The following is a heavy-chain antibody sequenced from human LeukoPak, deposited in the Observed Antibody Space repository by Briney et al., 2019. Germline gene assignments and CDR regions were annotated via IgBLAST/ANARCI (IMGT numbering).Heavy chain of an antibody. CDR1: GGSISSYY. Sequence: SETLSLTCTVSGGSISSYYWSWIRQPAGKGLEWIGRIYTSGSTNYNPSLKRRVTMSVDTSKNQFSLKLSSVTAADTAVYYCAREGYYDSSGYYEIWGQGTMVTVSS. V-gene: IGHV4-4*07. D-gene: IGHD3-22*01. CDR2: IYTSGST. J-gene: IGHJ3*02. CDR3: AREGYYDSSGYYEI.